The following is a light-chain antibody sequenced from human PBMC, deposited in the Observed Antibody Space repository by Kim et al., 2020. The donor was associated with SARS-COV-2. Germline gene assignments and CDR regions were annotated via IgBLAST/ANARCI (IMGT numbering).Light chain of an antibody. J-gene: IGKJ4*01. V-gene: IGKV1-27*01. Sequence: SASVVYRVSIACRASQAIINNLAWYQHKPGKAPVLLIYGASILQSGVPSRFSGSGSGTDFTLTINSLQPEDVATYYCQKYNSPPLTFGGGTKVEI. CDR2: GAS. CDR1: QAIINN. CDR3: QKYNSPPLT.